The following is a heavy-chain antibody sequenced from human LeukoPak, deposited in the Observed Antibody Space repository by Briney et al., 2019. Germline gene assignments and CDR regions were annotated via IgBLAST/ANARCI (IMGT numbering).Heavy chain of an antibody. Sequence: PSETLSLTCSVSGDSISLSFYYWGWIRQPPGKALEWIGSVYYSGTTSYNPSLKSRVTISVDMSKNHFSLRLRSVTAADTAVYYCARDHEGVVGSTGGIDYWGQGTLVTVSS. CDR1: GDSISLSFYY. D-gene: IGHD1-26*01. CDR3: ARDHEGVVGSTGGIDY. J-gene: IGHJ4*02. V-gene: IGHV4-39*02. CDR2: VYYSGTT.